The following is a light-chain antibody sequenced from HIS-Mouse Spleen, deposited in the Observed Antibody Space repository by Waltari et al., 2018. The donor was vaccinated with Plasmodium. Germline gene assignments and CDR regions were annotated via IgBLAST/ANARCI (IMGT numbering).Light chain of an antibody. J-gene: IGLJ3*02. V-gene: IGLV3-10*01. CDR3: YSTDSSGNHRV. Sequence: SYELTQPPSVSVSPGQTARTTYSGYPFPKKYAYWYQQKSGQAPVLVLYADSKRPSGIPERFSGSSSGTMATLTISGAQVEDEADYYCYSTDSSGNHRVFGGGTKLTVL. CDR1: PFPKKY. CDR2: ADS.